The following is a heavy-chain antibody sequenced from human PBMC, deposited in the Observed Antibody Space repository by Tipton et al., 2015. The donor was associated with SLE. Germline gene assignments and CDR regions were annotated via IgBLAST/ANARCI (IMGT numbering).Heavy chain of an antibody. CDR2: IYYSGST. D-gene: IGHD3-16*01. CDR1: GGSISSHY. J-gene: IGHJ6*02. CDR3: ARGGGPPGYYYYGMDV. Sequence: TLSLTCTVSGGSISSHYWSWIRQPPGKGLEWIGYIYYSGSTNYNPSLKSRVTISVDTSKNQFSLKLSSVTAADTAVYYCARGGGPPGYYYYGMDVCGQGTTVPVSS. V-gene: IGHV4-59*11.